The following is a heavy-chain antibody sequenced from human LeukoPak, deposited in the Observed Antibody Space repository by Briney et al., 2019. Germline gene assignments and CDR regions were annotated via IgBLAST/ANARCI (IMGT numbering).Heavy chain of an antibody. CDR3: ASSSEGGWYNWFDP. D-gene: IGHD6-19*01. J-gene: IGHJ5*02. CDR2: IIPILGIA. V-gene: IGHV1-69*04. CDR1: GGTFGSYA. Sequence: ASVKVSCKASGGTFGSYAISWVRQAPGQGLEWMGRIIPILGIANYAQKFQGRVTITADKSTSTAYMELSSLRSEDTAVYYCASSSEGGWYNWFDPWGQGTLVTVSS.